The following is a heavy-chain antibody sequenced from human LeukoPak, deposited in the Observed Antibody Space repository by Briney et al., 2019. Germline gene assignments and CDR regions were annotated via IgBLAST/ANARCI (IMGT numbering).Heavy chain of an antibody. Sequence: PSETLSLTCTVSGGSVTTGSYYWSWIRQPAGKELEWIGRISTSGDTNYNPSLKSRVTISLDTSKNQFSLKLSSVTAADTAVYYCAREVVCSSTSCLAFDYWGQGTLSPSPQ. CDR3: AREVVCSSTSCLAFDY. CDR1: GGSVTTGSYY. J-gene: IGHJ4*02. D-gene: IGHD2-2*01. CDR2: ISTSGDT. V-gene: IGHV4-61*02.